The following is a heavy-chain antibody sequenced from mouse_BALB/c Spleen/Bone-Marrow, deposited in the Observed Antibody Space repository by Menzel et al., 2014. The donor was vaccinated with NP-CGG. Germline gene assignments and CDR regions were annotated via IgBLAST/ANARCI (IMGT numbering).Heavy chain of an antibody. CDR3: AREDDDGSWFAY. CDR1: GFTFSDYY. V-gene: IGHV5-4*02. D-gene: IGHD2-12*01. J-gene: IGHJ3*01. CDR2: ISDGGSYT. Sequence: EVQVVESGGGLVKPGGSLKLSCAASGFTFSDYYMYWVRQTPEKRLEWVATISDGGSYTYYPDSVKGRFTISRDNAKNNLYLQMSSLKSEDTAMYYCAREDDDGSWFAYWGQGTPVTVSA.